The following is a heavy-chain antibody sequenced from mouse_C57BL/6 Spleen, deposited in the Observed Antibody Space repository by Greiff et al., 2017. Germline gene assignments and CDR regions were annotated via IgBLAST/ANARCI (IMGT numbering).Heavy chain of an antibody. CDR3: ASGGSNYGGFDY. CDR2: IYPGDGAT. CDR1: GYAFSSSW. D-gene: IGHD2-5*01. V-gene: IGHV1-82*01. J-gene: IGHJ2*01. Sequence: VQLQQSGPELVKPGASVKISCKASGYAFSSSWMNWVKQRPGKGLEWIGRIYPGDGATNYNGKFKGKATLTAAKSSSTSYMQRSSLTSEDSAVYFCASGGSNYGGFDYWGQGTTLTVSS.